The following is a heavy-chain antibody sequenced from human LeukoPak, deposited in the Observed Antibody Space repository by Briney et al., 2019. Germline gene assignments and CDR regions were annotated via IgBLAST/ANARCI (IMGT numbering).Heavy chain of an antibody. V-gene: IGHV3-30*03. CDR1: GFTFSSYG. CDR2: ISYDGSNK. D-gene: IGHD1-1*01. Sequence: GGSLRLSCAASGFTFSSYGMHWVRQAPGKGLEWVAVISYDGSNKYYADSVKGRFTISRDNSKNTLYLQMNSLRDEDTAVYYCAIQLGGMTFHWGQGTLVTVSS. J-gene: IGHJ4*02. CDR3: AIQLGGMTFH.